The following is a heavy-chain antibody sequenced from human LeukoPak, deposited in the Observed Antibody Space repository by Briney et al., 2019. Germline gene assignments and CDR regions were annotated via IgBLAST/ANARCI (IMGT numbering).Heavy chain of an antibody. J-gene: IGHJ4*02. D-gene: IGHD3-10*01. CDR3: ARETLPIIWFGEFSDY. CDR2: ISYDGSNK. Sequence: GRSLRLSCAASGFTFSSYGMHWVRQAPGKGLEWVAVISYDGSNKYYADSVKGRFTISRDNSKNTLYLQMNSLRAEDTAVYYCARETLPIIWFGEFSDYWGQGTLVTVSS. CDR1: GFTFSSYG. V-gene: IGHV3-30*03.